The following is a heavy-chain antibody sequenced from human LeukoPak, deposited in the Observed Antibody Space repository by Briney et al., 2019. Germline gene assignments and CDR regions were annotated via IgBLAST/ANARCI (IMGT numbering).Heavy chain of an antibody. CDR2: IYTIATT. V-gene: IGHV4-4*07. CDR1: GGFIRGNY. D-gene: IGHD1-26*01. CDR3: ARQGYTASYYFLDF. J-gene: IGHJ4*02. Sequence: SETLSLTCDVSGGFIRGNYWGWVPQPAGEGLDWIVRIYTIATTNFNPSLKIPLTMSVDTSKNPFSLKLTSVTAADTAVYFCARQGYTASYYFLDFLSQGTLVTVSS.